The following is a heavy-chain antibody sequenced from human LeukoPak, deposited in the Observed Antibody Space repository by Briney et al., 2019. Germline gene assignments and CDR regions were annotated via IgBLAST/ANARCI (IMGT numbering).Heavy chain of an antibody. D-gene: IGHD6-19*01. CDR1: GFTFSSYW. CDR2: INSDGSST. J-gene: IGHJ4*02. V-gene: IGHV3-74*01. CDR3: ARATSSGWYVNTVD. Sequence: PGGSLRLSCAASGFTFSSYWMHWVRQAPGKGLVWVSRINSDGSSTSYADSVKGRFTISRDNAKNTLYLQMSSLRAEDTAVYYCARATSSGWYVNTVDWGQGTLVTVSS.